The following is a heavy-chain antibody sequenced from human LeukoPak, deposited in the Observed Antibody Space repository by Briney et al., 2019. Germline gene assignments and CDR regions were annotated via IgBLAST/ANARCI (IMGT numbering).Heavy chain of an antibody. CDR2: ISNSGGST. D-gene: IGHD3-10*01. CDR3: AKVAHDSGSYYPDY. V-gene: IGHV3-23*01. Sequence: GGSLRLSCAGSGFTFISFAMSWVRQAPGKGLEWVSGISNSGGSTYYADSVKGRFTISRDNSKNTLYLQMNSLRDEDTAVYYCAKVAHDSGSYYPDYWGQGTLVTVSS. CDR1: GFTFISFA. J-gene: IGHJ4*02.